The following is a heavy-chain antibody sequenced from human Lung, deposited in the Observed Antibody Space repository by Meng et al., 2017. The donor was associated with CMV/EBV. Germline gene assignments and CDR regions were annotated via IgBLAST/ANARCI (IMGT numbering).Heavy chain of an antibody. J-gene: IGHJ4*02. D-gene: IGHD6-19*01. CDR3: ARVGQWLPIDY. Sequence: QVQVQVSRSGVVEPPATLSVTCAGSGCSVSISSCWSWCGQPPGERGVGRGEIYHTSCTNYNPSHKCRVTISVDKAKNQFSLNLSSVTAADTAVYFCARVGQWLPIDYWGQGTLVTVSS. CDR2: IYHTSCT. CDR1: GCSVSISSC. V-gene: IGHV4-4*01.